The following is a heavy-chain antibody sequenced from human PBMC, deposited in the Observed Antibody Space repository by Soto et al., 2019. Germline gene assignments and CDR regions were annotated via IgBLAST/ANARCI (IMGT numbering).Heavy chain of an antibody. CDR1: GFTFSSYG. J-gene: IGHJ6*02. Sequence: PGGSLRLSCAASGFTFSSYGMHWVRQAPGKGLEWVVVISYDGSNKYYVDSVKGRFTISRDNSKNTLYLQMNSLRAEDTAVYYCAKYSSSVLYGMDVWGQGTTVTVSS. D-gene: IGHD6-6*01. CDR2: ISYDGSNK. V-gene: IGHV3-30*18. CDR3: AKYSSSVLYGMDV.